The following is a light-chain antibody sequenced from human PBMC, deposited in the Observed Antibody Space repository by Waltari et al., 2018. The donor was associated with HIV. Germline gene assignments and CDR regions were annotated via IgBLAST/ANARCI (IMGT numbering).Light chain of an antibody. CDR1: SSHIGRNA. CDR2: SNN. Sequence: QSVLTQPPSASGTPGERVTISCSGSSSHIGRNAVNWYPQTQGTAPKLLIYSNNQRPAGVPDRFSGSDSGTSASLAISGLQSEDEADYYCASWDDSLNGYVFGTGTKVTVL. CDR3: ASWDDSLNGYV. V-gene: IGLV1-44*01. J-gene: IGLJ1*01.